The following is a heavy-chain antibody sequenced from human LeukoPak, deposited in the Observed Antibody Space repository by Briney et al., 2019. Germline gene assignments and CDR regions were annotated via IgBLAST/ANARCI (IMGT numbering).Heavy chain of an antibody. Sequence: SETLSLTCAVYGGSFSGYYWNWIRQPPGKGLEWIGEINHSGSTSYNPSLKSRVTISVDTSKNQFSLKLSSVTAADTAVYYCARGLQYYDFWSGQYYFDYWGQGTLVTVSS. CDR2: INHSGST. D-gene: IGHD3-3*01. J-gene: IGHJ4*02. CDR1: GGSFSGYY. V-gene: IGHV4-34*01. CDR3: ARGLQYYDFWSGQYYFDY.